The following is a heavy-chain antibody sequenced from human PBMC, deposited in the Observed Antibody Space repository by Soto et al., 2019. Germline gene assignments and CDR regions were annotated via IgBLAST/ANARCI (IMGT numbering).Heavy chain of an antibody. V-gene: IGHV4-31*03. CDR2: ISYSGRT. J-gene: IGHJ5*02. D-gene: IGHD3-22*01. CDR3: ARARQSYDSEFDP. Sequence: QVQLQESGPGLVKPSQTLSLTCTVSGDSISSGAYYWSWIRQHPGKGLEWIGYISYSGRTYYNPSLKSRPTISLDTSDNQFSLTLTSVTAADTAMYYWARARQSYDSEFDPCGPGTLGTVSS. CDR1: GDSISSGAYY.